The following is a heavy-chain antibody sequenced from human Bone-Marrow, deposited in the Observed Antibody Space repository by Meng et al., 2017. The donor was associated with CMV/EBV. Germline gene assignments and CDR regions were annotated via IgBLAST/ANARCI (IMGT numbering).Heavy chain of an antibody. CDR1: GFTFRIYW. V-gene: IGHV3-7*01. D-gene: IGHD2-21*01. CDR3: ARDLIRFPRLLDV. CDR2: IKQDGSED. Sequence: GESLKISCAASGFTFRIYWMTWVRQAPGKGPEWVANIKQDGSEDYYVDSVQGRFTISRDNAKNSLYLQMNSLRAEDTAVYYCARDLIRFPRLLDVWGQGTTVTVSS. J-gene: IGHJ6*02.